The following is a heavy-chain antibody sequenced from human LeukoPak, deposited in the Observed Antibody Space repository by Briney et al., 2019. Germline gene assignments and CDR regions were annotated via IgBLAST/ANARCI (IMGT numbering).Heavy chain of an antibody. CDR1: GFTFSGYA. V-gene: IGHV3-23*01. CDR3: AKESRYYYGSGSSSSQFDY. D-gene: IGHD3-10*01. J-gene: IGHJ4*02. CDR2: ISGSGVST. Sequence: GSLRLSCAASGFTFSGYAMSWVRQAPGKGLEWVSTISGSGVSTYYADSVKGRFTSSRDNSKNTLYLQMNNLRAEDTAVYYCAKESRYYYGSGSSSSQFDYWGQGNLVTVSS.